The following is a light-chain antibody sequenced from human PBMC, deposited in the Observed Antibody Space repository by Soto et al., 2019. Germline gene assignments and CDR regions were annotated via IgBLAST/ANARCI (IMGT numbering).Light chain of an antibody. V-gene: IGKV1-39*01. CDR1: QRISNY. Sequence: DIQMTQSPSSLSASVGDRVTITCRARQRISNYLKWYNQKPGEAPKHLIYVASTLQSGVPSGFSGSGSGTDFTLTNSSLQPEDLGSYYCQQNYGIPLYAFGKGTKLDIK. CDR3: QQNYGIPLYA. CDR2: VAS. J-gene: IGKJ2*01.